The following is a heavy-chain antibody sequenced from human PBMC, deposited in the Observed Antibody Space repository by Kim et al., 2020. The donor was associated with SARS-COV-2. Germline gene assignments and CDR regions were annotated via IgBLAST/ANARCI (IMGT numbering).Heavy chain of an antibody. D-gene: IGHD5-18*01. Sequence: GGSLRLSCAASGFTFSSYAMSWVRQAPGKGLEWVSAISGSGGSTYYADSVKGRFTISRDNSKNTLYLQMNSLRAEDTAVYYCAKAEFGYSYVYPEDYWGQGTLVTVSS. CDR2: ISGSGGST. CDR3: AKAEFGYSYVYPEDY. J-gene: IGHJ4*02. CDR1: GFTFSSYA. V-gene: IGHV3-23*01.